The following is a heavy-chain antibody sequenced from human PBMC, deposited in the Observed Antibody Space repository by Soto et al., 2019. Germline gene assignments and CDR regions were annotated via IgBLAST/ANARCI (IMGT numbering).Heavy chain of an antibody. D-gene: IGHD3-22*01. Sequence: SETLSLTCTVSGGSISSGGYYWSWIRQHPGKGLEWIGYIYYSGSTYYNPSLKSRVTISVDTSKNQFSLKLSSVTAADTAVYYCARVGSSGPVGGGYFDYWGQGTLVTVSS. CDR2: IYYSGST. CDR1: GGSISSGGYY. V-gene: IGHV4-31*03. J-gene: IGHJ4*02. CDR3: ARVGSSGPVGGGYFDY.